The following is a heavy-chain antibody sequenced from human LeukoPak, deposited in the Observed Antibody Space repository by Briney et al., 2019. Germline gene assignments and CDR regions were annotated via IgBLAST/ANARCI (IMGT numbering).Heavy chain of an antibody. J-gene: IGHJ4*02. V-gene: IGHV4-59*08. Sequence: PSETLSLTCTVSGGSISTYYWSWIRQPPGKRLEWIGYIYYSGYTNYNPSLRSRVTIPVDTSKNQFSLRLSSVTAADTAVYYCARHLRGSGPFDYWGQGTLVTVSS. CDR2: IYYSGYT. CDR3: ARHLRGSGPFDY. CDR1: GGSISTYY. D-gene: IGHD3-16*01.